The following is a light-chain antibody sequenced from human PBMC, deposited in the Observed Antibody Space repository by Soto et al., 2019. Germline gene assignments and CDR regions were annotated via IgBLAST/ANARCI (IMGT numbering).Light chain of an antibody. CDR1: SSNIGAGSD. CDR3: ATWDDGLNGPV. Sequence: QSVLTQPPSVSGAPGQRVTISCTGSSSNIGAGSDVHWYQQLPGTAPKLLIYSNDQRPSGVPDRFSASKSGSSASLAISGLHSGDEADYYCATWDDGLNGPVFGGGTKLTVL. V-gene: IGLV1-40*01. CDR2: SND. J-gene: IGLJ2*01.